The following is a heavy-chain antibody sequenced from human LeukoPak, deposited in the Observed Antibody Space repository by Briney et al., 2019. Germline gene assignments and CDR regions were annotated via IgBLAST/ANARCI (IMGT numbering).Heavy chain of an antibody. D-gene: IGHD1-20*01. CDR1: GFTVNNNY. J-gene: IGHJ3*02. Sequence: GGSLRLSCEASGFTVNNNYMSWVRQAPGKGLEWVSVIYNGGNTYYADSVKGRFTISRDNSKNTLFLRLNSLRVEDTAVYYCAKPIIGHTDAFDIWGQGTMVTVSS. CDR2: IYNGGNT. CDR3: AKPIIGHTDAFDI. V-gene: IGHV3-53*01.